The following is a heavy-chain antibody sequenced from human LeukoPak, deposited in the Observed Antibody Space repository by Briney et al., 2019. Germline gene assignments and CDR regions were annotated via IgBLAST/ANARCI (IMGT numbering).Heavy chain of an antibody. CDR2: IYYSGST. J-gene: IGHJ6*03. CDR3: ARVVVPAAIHYYYYYMDV. D-gene: IGHD2-2*01. CDR1: GGSISSSSYY. V-gene: IGHV4-39*07. Sequence: SETLSLTCTVSGGSISSSSYYWSWIRQPPGKGLEWIGSIYYSGSTYYNPSLKSRVTISVDTSKNQFSLKLSSVTAADTAVYYCARVVVPAAIHYYYYYMDVWGKGTTVTVSS.